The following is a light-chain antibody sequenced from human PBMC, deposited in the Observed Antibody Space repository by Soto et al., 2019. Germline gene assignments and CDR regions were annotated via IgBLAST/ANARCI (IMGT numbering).Light chain of an antibody. CDR1: SSNIGAGYD. V-gene: IGLV1-40*01. Sequence: QSVLTQPPSVSGAPGQRVTISCTGSSSNIGAGYDVHWYQQLPGTAPKLLIYGNSNRPSGVPDRFSGSKSGTSASLAITGLQAEDEADYYCQSYDSSNYVFGTGTKVT. CDR2: GNS. J-gene: IGLJ1*01. CDR3: QSYDSSNYV.